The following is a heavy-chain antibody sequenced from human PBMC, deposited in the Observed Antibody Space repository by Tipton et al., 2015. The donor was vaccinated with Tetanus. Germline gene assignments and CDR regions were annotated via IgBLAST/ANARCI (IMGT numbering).Heavy chain of an antibody. CDR3: ARSVEGLRAQYFDY. J-gene: IGHJ4*02. Sequence: TLSLTCTVSGGSVSSGSYYWSWIRQPPGKGLEWIGYIDYSGNTNYNPSLKSRVTISVDTSKKKFSLKLRSVTAADTAMYYCARSVEGLRAQYFDYWGQGSLVTVSS. CDR2: IDYSGNT. V-gene: IGHV4-61*01. CDR1: GGSVSSGSYY. D-gene: IGHD1-1*01.